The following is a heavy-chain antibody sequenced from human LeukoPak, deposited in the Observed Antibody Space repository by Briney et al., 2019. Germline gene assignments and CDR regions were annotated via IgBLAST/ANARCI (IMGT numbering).Heavy chain of an antibody. CDR2: ISGSGGST. V-gene: IGHV3-23*01. D-gene: IGHD3-10*01. J-gene: IGHJ4*02. CDR1: GFTFSSYA. Sequence: GGSLRLSCAASGFTFSSYAMSWVRQAPGKGLEWVSAISGSGGSTYYADSVKGRFTISRDNSKNTLYLQMNSLRAEDTAVYYCAKDFYDVLLWFGELSFDYWGQGTLVTVSS. CDR3: AKDFYDVLLWFGELSFDY.